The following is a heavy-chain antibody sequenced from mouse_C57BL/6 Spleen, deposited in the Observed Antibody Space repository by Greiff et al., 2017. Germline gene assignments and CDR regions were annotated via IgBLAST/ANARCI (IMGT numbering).Heavy chain of an antibody. CDR3: TASYDYGPMDY. J-gene: IGHJ4*01. D-gene: IGHD2-4*01. CDR1: GFNIKDDY. Sequence: VQLQQSGAELVRPGASVKLSCTASGFNIKDDYMHWVKQRPEQGLEWIGWIDPENGDTEYASKFQGKATITADTSSNTAYLQRSSLTSEDTAVYYCTASYDYGPMDYWGQGTSVTVSS. CDR2: IDPENGDT. V-gene: IGHV14-4*01.